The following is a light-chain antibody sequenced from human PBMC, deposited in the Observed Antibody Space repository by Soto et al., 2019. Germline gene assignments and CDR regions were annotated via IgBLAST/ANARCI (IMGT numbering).Light chain of an antibody. CDR2: SNN. Sequence: QSVLTQPPSASGTPGQRVTISCSGSSSNIGSNTVNWYQQLPGTAPKLLIYSNNQRHSGVHDRFSGSKSGTSASLAISGLQSEDEADYYCAAWDDSLNGPVFGGGTKLTVL. V-gene: IGLV1-44*01. CDR1: SSNIGSNT. J-gene: IGLJ3*02. CDR3: AAWDDSLNGPV.